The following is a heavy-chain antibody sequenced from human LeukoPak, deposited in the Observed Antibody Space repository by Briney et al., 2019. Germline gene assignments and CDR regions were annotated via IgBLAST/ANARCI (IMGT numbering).Heavy chain of an antibody. D-gene: IGHD5-18*01. CDR1: GGSISSYY. J-gene: IGHJ5*02. CDR3: ARGGAMGNNWFDP. V-gene: IGHV4-59*08. Sequence: PSETLSLTCTVSGGSISSYYWSRIRQPPGKGLEWIGYIYYSGSTNYNPSLKSRVTISVDTSKNKFSLKLSSVIAADTALYYCARGGAMGNNWFDPWGQGTLVIVSS. CDR2: IYYSGST.